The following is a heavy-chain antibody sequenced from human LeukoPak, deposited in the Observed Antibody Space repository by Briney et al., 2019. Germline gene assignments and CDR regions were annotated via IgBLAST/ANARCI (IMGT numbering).Heavy chain of an antibody. V-gene: IGHV3-21*01. CDR3: ARERSASTRPKYYYHMYV. Sequence: GGSLRLSCAASGLTFSSYSMNWVRQAPGKGLEWVSSISSSSSYIYYADSVKGRFTISRDNAKNSLYLQMNSLRAEDTALYYGARERSASTRPKYYYHMYVWGKGTTVPVSS. D-gene: IGHD3-10*01. CDR2: ISSSSSYI. J-gene: IGHJ6*03. CDR1: GLTFSSYS.